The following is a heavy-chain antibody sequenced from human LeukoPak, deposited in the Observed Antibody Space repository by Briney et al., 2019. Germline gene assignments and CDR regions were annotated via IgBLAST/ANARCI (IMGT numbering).Heavy chain of an antibody. V-gene: IGHV3-66*03. Sequence: GGSLRLSCAAPGFTVSSNYMNWVRQAPGKGLEWVSVIYSSGTTYYADSVKGRFTISRDDSKSTLFLQMNSLRAEDTAVYYCAKEIESSWYHYWGQGTLVTVSS. CDR1: GFTVSSNY. D-gene: IGHD6-13*01. J-gene: IGHJ4*02. CDR3: AKEIESSWYHY. CDR2: IYSSGTT.